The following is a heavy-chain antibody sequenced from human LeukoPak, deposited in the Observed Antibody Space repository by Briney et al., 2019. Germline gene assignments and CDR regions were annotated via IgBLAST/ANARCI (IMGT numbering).Heavy chain of an antibody. Sequence: GASVRVSCKASGYTLNNYDINWGRQAPGQGLEWMGWISPYNDNTYSAQKFQGRVTMATDTSTNIAYMELRSLTSDDTAVYFCTRARGGLRNAFDIWGQGTMVTVSS. CDR1: GYTLNNYD. CDR3: TRARGGLRNAFDI. D-gene: IGHD3-16*01. J-gene: IGHJ3*02. CDR2: ISPYNDNT. V-gene: IGHV1-18*01.